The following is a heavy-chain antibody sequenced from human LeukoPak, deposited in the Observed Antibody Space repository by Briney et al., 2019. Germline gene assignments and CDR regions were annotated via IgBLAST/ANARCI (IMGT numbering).Heavy chain of an antibody. CDR1: GFTFSSYA. J-gene: IGHJ5*02. CDR3: AKDRGNYYDAPRFDP. Sequence: GGSLRLSCAASGFTFSSYAMSWVRQAPGKRLEWVSYISGSGGTTHYADSVKGRFTVSRDNSKNTLYLQVNSLRAEDTAVYYCAKDRGNYYDAPRFDPWGQGTLVTVSS. D-gene: IGHD3-22*01. CDR2: ISGSGGTT. V-gene: IGHV3-23*01.